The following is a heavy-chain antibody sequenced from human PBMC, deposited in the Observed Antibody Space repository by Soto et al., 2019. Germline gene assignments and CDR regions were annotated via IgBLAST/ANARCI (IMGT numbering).Heavy chain of an antibody. J-gene: IGHJ6*02. CDR3: ARDLREKRMVRGKPRHYYYGLDI. V-gene: IGHV1-2*04. D-gene: IGHD3-10*01. Sequence: QEQLVQSGAEVRRPGASVKVSCKASGYTFTDYYLHWVRQAPGQGLEWIGWLHPSSGATNYAQKFQDCVTLTRDTTINTASLEVNSLKSDDTTVYYCARDLREKRMVRGKPRHYYYGLDIWGQGTTVIVSS. CDR1: GYTFTDYY. CDR2: LHPSSGAT.